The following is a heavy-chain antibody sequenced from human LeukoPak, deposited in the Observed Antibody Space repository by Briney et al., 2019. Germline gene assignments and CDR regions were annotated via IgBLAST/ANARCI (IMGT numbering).Heavy chain of an antibody. CDR3: ASVGGYDPLFDY. CDR2: ISFDGSNK. D-gene: IGHD5-12*01. V-gene: IGHV3-30-3*01. J-gene: IGHJ4*02. CDR1: GFTFSSHA. Sequence: GGSLRLSCAASGFTFSSHAMHWVRQAPGKGREGVAVISFDGSNKYYADSAKVRFTISRDNSKNTLYLQMNSLRTEDTAVYYCASVGGYDPLFDYWGQGTLVTVS.